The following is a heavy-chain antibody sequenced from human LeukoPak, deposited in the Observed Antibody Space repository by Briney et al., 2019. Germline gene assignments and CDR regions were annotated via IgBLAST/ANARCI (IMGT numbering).Heavy chain of an antibody. Sequence: GGSLRLSCAASGFTFDDYAMHWVRQAPGKGLEWVSGISWNSGSIGYADSAKGRFTISRDNAKNSLYLQMNSLRAEDTALYYCARGLVVAATHFDYWGQGTLVTVSS. J-gene: IGHJ4*02. CDR2: ISWNSGSI. CDR3: ARGLVVAATHFDY. V-gene: IGHV3-9*01. CDR1: GFTFDDYA. D-gene: IGHD2-15*01.